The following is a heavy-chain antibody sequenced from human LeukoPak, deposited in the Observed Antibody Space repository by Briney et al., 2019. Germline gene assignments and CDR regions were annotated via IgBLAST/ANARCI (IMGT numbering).Heavy chain of an antibody. D-gene: IGHD6-13*01. V-gene: IGHV4-59*01. CDR1: GGSISSYY. CDR2: IYYSGST. CDR3: ARAGGYSSPVGY. Sequence: SETLSLTCTVSGGSISSYYWSWIRQPPGKGLEWIGYIYYSGSTNYNPSLKSRVTISVDTSKNQFSLKLSSVTAADTAVYYCARAGGYSSPVGYWGQGTLVTVSS. J-gene: IGHJ4*02.